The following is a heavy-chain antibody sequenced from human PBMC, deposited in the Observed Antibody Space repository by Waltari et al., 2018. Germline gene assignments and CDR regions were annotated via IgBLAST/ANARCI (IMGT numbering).Heavy chain of an antibody. Sequence: QVQLMQSGAEVKKPGSSVKVSCKASGGTFSIHAISWVRQAPGQGLEWLGGVIPMFGTVNYAQRFQGRVTSTAAESTSTIYMELHTLRSEDTAVYYCASGAGYCSSSNCPHDAFNVWGQGTMVTVSS. CDR1: GGTFSIHA. CDR3: ASGAGYCSSSNCPHDAFNV. CDR2: VIPMFGTV. J-gene: IGHJ3*01. D-gene: IGHD2-2*01. V-gene: IGHV1-69*01.